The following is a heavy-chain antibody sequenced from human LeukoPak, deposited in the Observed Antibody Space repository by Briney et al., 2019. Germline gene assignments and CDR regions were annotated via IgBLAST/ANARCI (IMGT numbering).Heavy chain of an antibody. D-gene: IGHD3-3*01. CDR1: GYTFTGYY. CDR2: INPNSGGT. Sequence: ASVKVSCKASGYTFTGYYMHWVRQAPGQGLEWMGWINPNSGGTNYAQKFQGRVTMTRDTSISTAYMELSRLRSDDTAVYYCARSGGYYSSYYGMDVWGQGTTVTVSS. CDR3: ARSGGYYSSYYGMDV. J-gene: IGHJ6*02. V-gene: IGHV1-2*02.